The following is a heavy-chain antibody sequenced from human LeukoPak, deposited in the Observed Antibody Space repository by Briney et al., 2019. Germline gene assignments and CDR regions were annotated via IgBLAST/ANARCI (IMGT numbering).Heavy chain of an antibody. Sequence: SETLSLTCTVSGDSINNHYWSWVRQSPNKGLEWIGYVYSSGNTYYNPSLKSRVTMSVVTSKNQFSLKLTSVTAADTAVYYCAREHGIAAAGTVDYWGQGTLVTVSS. D-gene: IGHD6-13*01. CDR3: AREHGIAAAGTVDY. V-gene: IGHV4-59*11. CDR1: GDSINNHY. J-gene: IGHJ4*02. CDR2: VYSSGNT.